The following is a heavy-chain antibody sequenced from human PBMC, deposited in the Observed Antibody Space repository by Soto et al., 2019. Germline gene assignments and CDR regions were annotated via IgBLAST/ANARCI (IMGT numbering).Heavy chain of an antibody. D-gene: IGHD6-6*01. Sequence: GGSLRLSCAASGFTFSSYAMSWVRQAPGKGLEWVSAISGSGGSTYYADSVKGRFTISRDNSKNTLYLQMNSLRAEDTAVYYCAKGGRVMGPEARRRVGYYMDVWGKGTTVTVSS. V-gene: IGHV3-23*01. CDR2: ISGSGGST. J-gene: IGHJ6*03. CDR1: GFTFSSYA. CDR3: AKGGRVMGPEARRRVGYYMDV.